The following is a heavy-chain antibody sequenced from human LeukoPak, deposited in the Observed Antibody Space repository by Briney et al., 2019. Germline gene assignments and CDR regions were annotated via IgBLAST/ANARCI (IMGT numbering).Heavy chain of an antibody. CDR2: IGSSARTL. CDR3: ASGRDDVEVAEHSRYFYYMDV. CDR1: GFTLSTSE. Sequence: GGSLRLSCAASGFTLSTSEMLWLRQAPGKGLEWVSYIGSSARTLYYADSVKGRFTISRDIFKNSLYLQMNSLRTQDTAVYYCASGRDDVEVAEHSRYFYYMDVWGKGTTVTVSS. V-gene: IGHV3-48*03. J-gene: IGHJ6*03. D-gene: IGHD6-19*01.